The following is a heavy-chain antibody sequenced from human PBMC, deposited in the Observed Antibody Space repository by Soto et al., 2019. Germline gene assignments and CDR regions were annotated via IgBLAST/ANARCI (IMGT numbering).Heavy chain of an antibody. J-gene: IGHJ3*02. V-gene: IGHV3-23*03. Sequence: GGSLRLSCAASGFSFSDYSMNWVRQAPGKGLEWVSFIDLSGTTTHYRDSVKGRFTIFKDNSMNTVYLQMNGLRAEDAAVYYCAKDPLDIVVVVADISPEALIAFDIWGQGRMVTVSS. D-gene: IGHD2-15*01. CDR1: GFSFSDYS. CDR3: AKDPLDIVVVVADISPEALIAFDI. CDR2: IDLSGTTT.